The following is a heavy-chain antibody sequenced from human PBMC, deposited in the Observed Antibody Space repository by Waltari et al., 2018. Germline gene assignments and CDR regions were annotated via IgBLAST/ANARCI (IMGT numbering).Heavy chain of an antibody. Sequence: QVQLVQSGAEVKKPGASVKVSCKASGYTFTSYDIHWVRQATGQGLEWMGWMNPNSGNTGYAQKFQGRVTMTRNTSISTAYMELSSLRSEDTAVYYCARGRYYDFWSGYLRGGPWGQGTLVTVSS. V-gene: IGHV1-8*01. CDR1: GYTFTSYD. D-gene: IGHD3-3*01. CDR3: ARGRYYDFWSGYLRGGP. J-gene: IGHJ4*02. CDR2: MNPNSGNT.